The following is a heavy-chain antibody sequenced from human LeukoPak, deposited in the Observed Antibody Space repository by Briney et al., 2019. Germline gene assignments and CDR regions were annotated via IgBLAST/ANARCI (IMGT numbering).Heavy chain of an antibody. V-gene: IGHV3-23*01. CDR3: AKGQGSDYLPTFDS. Sequence: GASLRLSCAASGFTLSSYAMNWVRQAPGKRLEWVSGITGSGGSTYYADYVKGRFTISRDNSKNTLYLQMKSLRAEDTGVYYCAKGQGSDYLPTFDSWGQGTLVNVPS. CDR1: GFTLSSYA. CDR2: ITGSGGST. J-gene: IGHJ4*02. D-gene: IGHD4-11*01.